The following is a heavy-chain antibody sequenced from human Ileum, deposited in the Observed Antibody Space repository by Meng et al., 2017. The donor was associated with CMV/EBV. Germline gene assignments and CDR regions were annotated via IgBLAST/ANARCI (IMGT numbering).Heavy chain of an antibody. CDR1: FNSDY. CDR2: INRSGGST. D-gene: IGHD2-2*01. V-gene: IGHV1-46*02. J-gene: IGHJ6*02. Sequence: FNSDYMHWVRQDPGQELEWMGRINRSGGSTRYAQKCQGRGTMTRDTSTSTVYMELSSLRYEDTAVYYCARERAIGYCSSTSCFPMDVWGQGTTVTVSS. CDR3: ARERAIGYCSSTSCFPMDV.